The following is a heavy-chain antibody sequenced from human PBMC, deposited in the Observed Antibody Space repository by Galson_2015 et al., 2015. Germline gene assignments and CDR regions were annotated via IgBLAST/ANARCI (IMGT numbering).Heavy chain of an antibody. CDR2: ISYDGSNK. Sequence: SLRLSCAASGFTSSSYGMHWVRQAPGKGLEWVAVISYDGSNKYYADSVKGRFTISRDNSKNTLYLQMNSLRAEDTAVYYCAKERLAVAGLFDYWGQGTLVTVSS. D-gene: IGHD6-19*01. CDR1: GFTSSSYG. V-gene: IGHV3-30*18. J-gene: IGHJ4*02. CDR3: AKERLAVAGLFDY.